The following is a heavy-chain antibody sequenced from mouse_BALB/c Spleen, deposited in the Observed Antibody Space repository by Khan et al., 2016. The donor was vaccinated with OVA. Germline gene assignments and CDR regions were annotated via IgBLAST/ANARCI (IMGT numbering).Heavy chain of an antibody. CDR2: INTYTGEP. Sequence: QIQLVQSGPDLKKPGETVKISCKAAGYTFTDYVMNWVKQAPGKGLKWMGWINTYTGEPTYADDFKGRFAFSLETSASTAYLQINSLKNEDTATSFCARFHGGYWGQGTTLTVSS. J-gene: IGHJ2*01. CDR1: GYTFTDYV. V-gene: IGHV9-3-1*01. CDR3: ARFHGGY.